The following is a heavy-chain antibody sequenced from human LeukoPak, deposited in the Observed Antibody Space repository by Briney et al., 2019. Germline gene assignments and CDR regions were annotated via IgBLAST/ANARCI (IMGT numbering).Heavy chain of an antibody. V-gene: IGHV3-23*01. D-gene: IGHD1-14*01. Sequence: GGSLRLSCAASGFIFSSYAMSWVRQAPGKGLEWVSGISSSSDRTYYADSVKGRFTISRDNSKNTLSLQMNRLRAEDTAVYYCAKDMGSGTPTYFDYWGQGNLVTVSS. J-gene: IGHJ4*02. CDR1: GFIFSSYA. CDR2: ISSSSDRT. CDR3: AKDMGSGTPTYFDY.